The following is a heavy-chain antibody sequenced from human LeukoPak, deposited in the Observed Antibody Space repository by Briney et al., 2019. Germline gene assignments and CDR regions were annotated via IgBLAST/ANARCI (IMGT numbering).Heavy chain of an antibody. Sequence: GGSLRLSCAASGFSFSGHWMHWARQLPGKGLVWVSRISPTGSTTSYADSVKGRFTVSRDNAKNTLYLQVNNLRAEDTAVYYCARDPPSYCGGDCPLYYFDYWGQGTLVTVSS. CDR2: ISPTGSTT. CDR1: GFSFSGHW. V-gene: IGHV3-74*01. CDR3: ARDPPSYCGGDCPLYYFDY. J-gene: IGHJ4*02. D-gene: IGHD2-21*02.